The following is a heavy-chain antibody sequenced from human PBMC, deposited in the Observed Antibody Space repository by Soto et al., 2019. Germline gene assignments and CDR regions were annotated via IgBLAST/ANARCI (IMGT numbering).Heavy chain of an antibody. V-gene: IGHV1-8*01. CDR1: GYPFTKYD. D-gene: IGHD4-4*01. CDR3: ARSPPRVEKNNYAGGCLDP. CDR2: INPNSGNT. J-gene: IGHJ5*02. Sequence: ASVKVSCKASGYPFTKYDINWVRQATGQGLEWMGWINPNSGNTGYSQKFKGRVTMTRNTSISTAYMELSSLRFDDTAVYYCARSPPRVEKNNYAGGCLDPWGQGTLVTVS.